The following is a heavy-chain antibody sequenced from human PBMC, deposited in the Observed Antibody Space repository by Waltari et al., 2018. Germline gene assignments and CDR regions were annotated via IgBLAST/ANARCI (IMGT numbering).Heavy chain of an antibody. J-gene: IGHJ4*02. Sequence: QVQLVQSGAEVKKPGSSVKVSCKASGGTFSSYAIRWLRQAPGQGLEWMGGIIPIFGTANYAQKFQGRVTITADKSTSTAYMELSSLRSEDTAVYYCARDANYYYDSSGYYYAYWGQGTLVTVSS. CDR2: IIPIFGTA. CDR3: ARDANYYYDSSGYYYAY. V-gene: IGHV1-69*06. CDR1: GGTFSSYA. D-gene: IGHD3-22*01.